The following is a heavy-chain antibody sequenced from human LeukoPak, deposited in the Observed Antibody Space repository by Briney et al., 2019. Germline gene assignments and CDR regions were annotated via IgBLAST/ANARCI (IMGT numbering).Heavy chain of an antibody. CDR2: ISPYIGKT. J-gene: IGHJ3*02. CDR3: VRDGDYVSSSHWVSDKPFDI. Sequence: ASVSVSCKASGYTFTTYGISWVRQAPGQGLEWVGWISPYIGKTTYAQSLQGRVTLTTDTSTNTAYMELRSLRSDDTAVYYCVRDGDYVSSSHWVSDKPFDIWGQGTMVTVSS. V-gene: IGHV1-18*01. CDR1: GYTFTTYG. D-gene: IGHD3-22*01.